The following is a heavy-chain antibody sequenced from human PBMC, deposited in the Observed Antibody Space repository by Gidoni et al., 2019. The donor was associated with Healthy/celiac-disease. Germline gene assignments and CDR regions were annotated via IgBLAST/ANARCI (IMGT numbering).Heavy chain of an antibody. CDR3: AREVGYYDSSGYYNYYGMDV. D-gene: IGHD3-22*01. CDR2: IYYSGST. CDR1: GGSISRGGSY. V-gene: IGHV4-31*03. J-gene: IGHJ6*02. Sequence: GLVKPSQTLSLTCTVSGGSISRGGSYWSWIRQHPGKGLEWIGYIYYSGSTYYNPSLKSRVTISVDTSKNQFSLKLSSVTAADTAVYYCAREVGYYDSSGYYNYYGMDVWGQGTTVTVSS.